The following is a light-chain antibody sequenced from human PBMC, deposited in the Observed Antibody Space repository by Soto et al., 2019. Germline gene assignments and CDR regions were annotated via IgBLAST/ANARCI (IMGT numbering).Light chain of an antibody. J-gene: IGKJ1*01. CDR3: QQYASSPRT. CDR2: GAS. Sequence: EIVLTQSPGTLSLSPGERATLFFMASQSFTTSQLAWYQQKPGQAPRVHIFGASSRATGIPDRFSGSGSGTDFTLTIGRLEPEDSAVYYCQQYASSPRTFGQGTKVDI. CDR1: QSFTTSQ. V-gene: IGKV3-20*01.